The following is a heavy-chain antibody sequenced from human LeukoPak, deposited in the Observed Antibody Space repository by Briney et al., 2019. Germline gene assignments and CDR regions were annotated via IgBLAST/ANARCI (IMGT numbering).Heavy chain of an antibody. CDR2: IYHSGST. V-gene: IGHV4-4*02. CDR3: ARVIYGTSCYDC. Sequence: SETLSLTCAVSGGSISSGNWWSWIRQTQGKGPEWIGEIYHSGSTNYNQSLKSRVTISVDKSKDQFSLKLSSVTAADAAVYYCARVIYGTSCYDCWGQGTLVSVSS. J-gene: IGHJ4*02. D-gene: IGHD2-2*01. CDR1: GGSISSGNW.